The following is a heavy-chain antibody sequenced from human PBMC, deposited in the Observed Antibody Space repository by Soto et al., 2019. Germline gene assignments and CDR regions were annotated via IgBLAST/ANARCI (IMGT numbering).Heavy chain of an antibody. CDR1: GFTFSSYA. Sequence: PGGSLRLSCAASGFTFSSYAMSWVRQAPGKGLEWVSAISGSGGSTYYADSVKGRFTISRDNSKNTLYLQMNSLRAEDTAVYYCAKESGVVVVLGSYFDYWGQGTLVTVSS. J-gene: IGHJ4*02. CDR2: ISGSGGST. V-gene: IGHV3-23*01. D-gene: IGHD3-22*01. CDR3: AKESGVVVVLGSYFDY.